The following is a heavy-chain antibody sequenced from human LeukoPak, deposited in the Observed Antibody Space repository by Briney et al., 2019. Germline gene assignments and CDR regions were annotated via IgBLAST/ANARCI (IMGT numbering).Heavy chain of an antibody. J-gene: IGHJ4*02. CDR1: GFTFSSYE. CDR2: ISSGGSTI. V-gene: IGHV3-48*03. CDR3: ARDRRYGYGLGGDY. Sequence: PGGSLRLSCAASGFTFSSYEMNWVRQAPGKGLEWVSYISSGGSTIYYADSVKGRFTISRDNAKNSLYLQMNSLRAEDTAVYYCARDRRYGYGLGGDYWGQGTLVTVSS. D-gene: IGHD5-18*01.